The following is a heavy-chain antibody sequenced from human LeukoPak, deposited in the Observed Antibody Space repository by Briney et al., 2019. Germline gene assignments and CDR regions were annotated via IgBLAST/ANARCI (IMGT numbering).Heavy chain of an antibody. CDR1: GGSLSGYY. D-gene: IGHD4-17*01. J-gene: IGHJ4*02. V-gene: IGHV4-34*01. CDR2: INHRGTT. CDR3: ARRLGDYEPSDY. Sequence: PSETLSLTCAVYGGSLSGYYWNWIRQPPEKGLEWIGEINHRGTTNYNPSLKSRVTISVDMSKNQFSLKVTSVTAADTAMFYCARRLGDYEPSDYWGQGTLSPSPQ.